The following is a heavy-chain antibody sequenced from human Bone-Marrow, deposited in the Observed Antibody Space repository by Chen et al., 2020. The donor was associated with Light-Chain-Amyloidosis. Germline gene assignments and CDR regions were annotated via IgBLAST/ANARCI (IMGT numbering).Heavy chain of an antibody. CDR3: TRKGGYFDF. CDR2: VSGSTFST. J-gene: IGHJ4*02. Sequence: EVQLVESGGGLVQPGGSLGLSCATFGFNFSSFGMSWVRQAPGKGLEWVSTVSGSTFSTYYAGAVKGRFIISRDNSKSTLYLQMNSLRARDTAVYFCTRKGGYFDFWGQGSLVTVSS. CDR1: GFNFSSFG. V-gene: IGHV3-23*04. D-gene: IGHD3-10*01.